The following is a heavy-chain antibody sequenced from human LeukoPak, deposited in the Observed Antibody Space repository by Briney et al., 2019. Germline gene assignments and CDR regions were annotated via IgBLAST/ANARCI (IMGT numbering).Heavy chain of an antibody. V-gene: IGHV3-30*18. CDR1: GFTFSSYG. CDR2: ISYDGSNK. J-gene: IGHJ4*02. Sequence: GRSLRLSCAASGFTFSSYGMHWVRQAPGKGLEWVAVISYDGSNKYYADSVKGRFTISRDNSKNTPYLQMNSLRAEDTAVYYCAKDALYYDILTGPRNWGQGTLVTVSS. CDR3: AKDALYYDILTGPRN. D-gene: IGHD3-9*01.